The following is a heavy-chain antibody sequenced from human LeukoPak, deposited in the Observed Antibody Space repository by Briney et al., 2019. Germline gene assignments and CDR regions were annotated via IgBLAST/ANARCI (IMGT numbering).Heavy chain of an antibody. J-gene: IGHJ3*02. CDR3: ARDSNYGSGHDAFDI. CDR1: GGSISSYY. CDR2: IYTSGST. V-gene: IGHV4-4*07. Sequence: SETLSLTCTVSGGSISSYYWSWIRQPAGKGLEWIGRIYTSGSTNYNPSLKSRVTMSVDTSKNQFSLKLSFVTAADTAVYYCARDSNYGSGHDAFDIWGQGTMVTVSS. D-gene: IGHD3-10*01.